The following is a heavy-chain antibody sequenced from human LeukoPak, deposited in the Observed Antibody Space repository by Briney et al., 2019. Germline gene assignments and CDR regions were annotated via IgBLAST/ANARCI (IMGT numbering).Heavy chain of an antibody. CDR2: INSDGSST. Sequence: GGSLRLSCAASGFTFSSYSMNWVRQAPGKGLEWVSRINSDGSSTTYADSVKGRFTISRDNAKNTLYLQMNSLRAEDTAVYYCARGGVYSTSAVDYWGQGTLVTVSS. CDR1: GFTFSSYS. D-gene: IGHD6-6*01. CDR3: ARGGVYSTSAVDY. J-gene: IGHJ4*02. V-gene: IGHV3-74*01.